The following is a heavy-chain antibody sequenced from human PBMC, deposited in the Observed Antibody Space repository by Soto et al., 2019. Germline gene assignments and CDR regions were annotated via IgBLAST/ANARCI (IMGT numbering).Heavy chain of an antibody. CDR2: IIPIFGTA. CDR1: GGTFSSYA. D-gene: IGHD1-26*01. V-gene: IGHV1-69*01. J-gene: IGHJ6*02. Sequence: QVQLVQSGAEVKKPGSSVKVSCKASGGTFSSYAISWVRQAPGQGLEWMGGIIPIFGTANYAQKFQGRVTITADESKSTAYMELSSLRSEDTAVYYCASGWELDSGYYYGMDVWGQGTTVTVSS. CDR3: ASGWELDSGYYYGMDV.